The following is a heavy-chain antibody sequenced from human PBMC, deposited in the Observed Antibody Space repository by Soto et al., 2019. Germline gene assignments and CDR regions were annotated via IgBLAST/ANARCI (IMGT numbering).Heavy chain of an antibody. V-gene: IGHV1-2*02. Sequence: QVQLVQSGAEVKKPGASVTVSCKASGYTFTGFYIHWVRQAPGQGLESMGWINPANGDANYPQKFQGRVTMTRHTSTSTAYMELSRLRSDDTAVYYCRVTGISEVDYWGQGTLVTVSS. D-gene: IGHD1-1*01. CDR3: RVTGISEVDY. CDR1: GYTFTGFY. CDR2: INPANGDA. J-gene: IGHJ4*02.